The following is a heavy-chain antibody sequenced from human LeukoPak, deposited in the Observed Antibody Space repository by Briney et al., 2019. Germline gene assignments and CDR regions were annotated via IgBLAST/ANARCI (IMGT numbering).Heavy chain of an antibody. J-gene: IGHJ4*02. CDR1: GGSISSYY. CDR2: IYTSGST. CDR3: ARGGSSGYYYG. V-gene: IGHV4-4*09. Sequence: SETLSLTCTVSGGSISSYYWSWIRQPPGKGLEWIGYIYTSGSTNYNPSLKSRVTMSADTSKSQFSLKLSSVTAADTAVYYCARGGSSGYYYGWGQGTLVTVSS. D-gene: IGHD3-22*01.